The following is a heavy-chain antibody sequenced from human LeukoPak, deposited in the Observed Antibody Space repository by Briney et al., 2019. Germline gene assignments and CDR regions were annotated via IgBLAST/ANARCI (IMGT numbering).Heavy chain of an antibody. J-gene: IGHJ3*02. V-gene: IGHV3-66*01. D-gene: IGHD6-19*01. Sequence: GGSLRLSCAASGFTVSSKYMSWVRQAPGKGLEWVSVIYSGGSTHYADSVKGRFTISRENAKNSVYLQMNSLRVEDTAIYFCTREGAAVLLDGLDIWGQGTMVTVSS. CDR1: GFTVSSKY. CDR3: TREGAAVLLDGLDI. CDR2: IYSGGST.